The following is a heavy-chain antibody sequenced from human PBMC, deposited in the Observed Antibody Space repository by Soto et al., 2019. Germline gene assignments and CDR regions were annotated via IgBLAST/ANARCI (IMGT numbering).Heavy chain of an antibody. D-gene: IGHD6-19*01. J-gene: IGHJ3*02. CDR1: GFTFSSYA. CDR2: ISGSGGST. Sequence: EVQLLESGGGLVQPGGSLRLSCAASGFTFSSYAMSWVRQAPGKGLEWVSAISGSGGSTYYADSVKGRFTISRDNSKNTLYLQMNSLRAEDTAVYYCAKEGLQQWLPRGEDAFDIWGQGTMVTVSS. V-gene: IGHV3-23*01. CDR3: AKEGLQQWLPRGEDAFDI.